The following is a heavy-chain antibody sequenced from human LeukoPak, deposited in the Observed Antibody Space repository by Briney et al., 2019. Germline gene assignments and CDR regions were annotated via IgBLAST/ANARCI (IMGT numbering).Heavy chain of an antibody. J-gene: IGHJ6*03. CDR1: GYTFTSYY. V-gene: IGHV1-46*01. D-gene: IGHD2-21*01. CDR3: ARAPHFGGYYYYYMDV. Sequence: ASVKVSCKASGYTFTSYYMHWVRQAPGQGLEWMGIINPSGGSTSYSQKFQGRVTMTRDMSTSTVYMELSSLRSEDTAVYYCARAPHFGGYYYYYMDVWGKGTTVTVSS. CDR2: INPSGGST.